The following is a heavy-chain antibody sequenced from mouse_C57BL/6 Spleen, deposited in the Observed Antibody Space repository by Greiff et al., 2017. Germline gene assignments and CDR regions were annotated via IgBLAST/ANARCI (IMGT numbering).Heavy chain of an antibody. CDR1: GFTFSSYA. D-gene: IGHD1-1*01. Sequence: EVKLVESGGGLVKPGGSLKLSCAASGFTFSSYAMSWVRQTPEKRLEWVATISDGGSDTYYPDNVKGRFTISRDNAKNNLYLQVSHLKSEDTAMYYCARTYYGKYFDVWGTGTTVTVSS. V-gene: IGHV5-4*03. J-gene: IGHJ1*03. CDR3: ARTYYGKYFDV. CDR2: ISDGGSDT.